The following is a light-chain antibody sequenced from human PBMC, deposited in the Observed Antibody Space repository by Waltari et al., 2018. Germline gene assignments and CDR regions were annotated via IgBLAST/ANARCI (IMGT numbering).Light chain of an antibody. CDR3: QQSYSTPYT. CDR1: QSISIY. J-gene: IGKJ2*01. CDR2: TSS. Sequence: GDTVTITCRASQSISIYLHWYQHKPGKAPQLLIYTSSSLYSGVPSRFSGGGSGTDFTLTISSLHPEDFATYFCQQSYSTPYTFGQGTKLEI. V-gene: IGKV1-39*01.